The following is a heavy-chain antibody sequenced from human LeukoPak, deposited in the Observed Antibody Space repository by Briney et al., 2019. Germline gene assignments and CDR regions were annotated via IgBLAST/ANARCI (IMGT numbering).Heavy chain of an antibody. Sequence: ASVKVSCKASGYTFTSHGISWVRQAPGQGLEWMGWISAYNGNTNYAQKLQGRVTMTTDTSTSTAYMELRSLRSDDTAVYYCARRRVVVVPAARTHGSGSYYYFDYWGQGTLVTVSS. V-gene: IGHV1-18*01. CDR3: ARRRVVVVPAARTHGSGSYYYFDY. J-gene: IGHJ4*02. CDR1: GYTFTSHG. CDR2: ISAYNGNT. D-gene: IGHD3-10*01.